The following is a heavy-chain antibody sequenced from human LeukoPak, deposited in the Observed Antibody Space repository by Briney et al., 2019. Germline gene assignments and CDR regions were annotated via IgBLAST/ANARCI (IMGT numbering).Heavy chain of an antibody. CDR1: GFTFSSYW. CDR3: ATSQPQYSGSNPYYYYMDV. CDR2: INSDGSST. Sequence: GGSLRLSCAASGFTFSSYWMHWVRQAPGKGLVWVSRINSDGSSTSYADSVKGRFTISRDNAKNTLYLQMNSLRAEDTAVYYCATSQPQYSGSNPYYYYMDVWGKGTTVTVSS. V-gene: IGHV3-74*01. D-gene: IGHD1-26*01. J-gene: IGHJ6*03.